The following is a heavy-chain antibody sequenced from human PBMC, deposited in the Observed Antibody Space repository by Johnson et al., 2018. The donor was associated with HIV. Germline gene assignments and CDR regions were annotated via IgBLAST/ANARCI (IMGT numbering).Heavy chain of an antibody. CDR3: ASALCTWGAFDI. Sequence: QVQLVESGGGVVQPGRSLRLSCAASGFTFSTYGMHWVRQAPGKGLEWVAVISYDGSSKYYADSVKGRFTIFRDNSKNTLYLQMNSLRAEDTAVYYCASALCTWGAFDIWGQGTMVTVSS. V-gene: IGHV3-30*03. D-gene: IGHD2-8*01. CDR1: GFTFSTYG. CDR2: ISYDGSSK. J-gene: IGHJ3*02.